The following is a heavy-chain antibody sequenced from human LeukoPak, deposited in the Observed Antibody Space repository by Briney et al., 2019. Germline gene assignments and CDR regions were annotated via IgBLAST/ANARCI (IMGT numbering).Heavy chain of an antibody. CDR1: GGSISSGGYY. Sequence: SETLSLTCTVSGGSISSGGYYWSWIRLHPGKGLEWIGYIYYSGSTYYNPSLKSRVTISVDTSKNQFSLKLSSVTAADTAVYYCARGGRWQLAPPDAFDIWGQGTMVTVSS. J-gene: IGHJ3*02. CDR2: IYYSGST. CDR3: ARGGRWQLAPPDAFDI. D-gene: IGHD6-6*01. V-gene: IGHV4-31*03.